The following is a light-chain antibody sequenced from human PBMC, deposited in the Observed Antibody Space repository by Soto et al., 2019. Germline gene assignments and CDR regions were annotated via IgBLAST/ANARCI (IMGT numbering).Light chain of an antibody. V-gene: IGLV1-40*01. CDR2: GNS. CDR1: SSNIGAGYD. J-gene: IGLJ3*02. Sequence: QSVLTQPPSVSGAPGQRVTISCTGSSSNIGAGYDVHWYQQLPGTAPKLLIYGNSNRPSGVPDRFSGSKSGTSASLAITGLQAEAEAAYYCQSSDSSLSALFGGGTKVTVL. CDR3: QSSDSSLSAL.